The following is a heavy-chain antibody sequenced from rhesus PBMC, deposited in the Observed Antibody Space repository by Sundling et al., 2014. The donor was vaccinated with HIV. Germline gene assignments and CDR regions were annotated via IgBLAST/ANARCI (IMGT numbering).Heavy chain of an antibody. Sequence: EVRLVESGGGLVQPGGSLRLSCAASGFTFSDYYMNWVRQAPGKGPEWVGFIRNKANGGTAEYVASVKGRFTISRDDSKSIARLQMSSLKTEDTAVYYCARGQYYNIWTGDYTQFPSFDHWGQGVLVTVSS. J-gene: IGHJ4*01. V-gene: IGHV3-116*02. D-gene: IGHD3-3*01. CDR3: ARGQYYNIWTGDYTQFPSFDH. CDR2: IRNKANGGTA. CDR1: GFTFSDYY.